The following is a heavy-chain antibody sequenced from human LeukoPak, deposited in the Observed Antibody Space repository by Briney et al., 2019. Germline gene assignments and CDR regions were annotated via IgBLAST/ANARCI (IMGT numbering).Heavy chain of an antibody. D-gene: IGHD3-10*01. Sequence: PGGSLRLSFACSGFIFSSHAMNGIRQAPGKGLEGVAVMSGSGVTTSYADSVKGRFSSHRDNSKTTLYLPMNSQRVEDTAVYYCARDPQSWFGEGGMDVWGQGTTVTVFS. V-gene: IGHV3-23*01. CDR1: GFIFSSHA. J-gene: IGHJ6*02. CDR3: ARDPQSWFGEGGMDV. CDR2: MSGSGVTT.